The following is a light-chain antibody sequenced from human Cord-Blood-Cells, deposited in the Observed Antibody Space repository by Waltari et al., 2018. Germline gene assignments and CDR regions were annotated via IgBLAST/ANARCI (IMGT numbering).Light chain of an antibody. CDR3: QQYGSSPLT. Sequence: IALMQSPDSLSRTPGARAPFPCRASQSVSSSYLAWYQQKPGQAPRLLIYGASSRATGIPDRFSGSGSGTDFTLTISRLEPEDFAVYYCQQYGSSPLTFGGGTKVEIK. V-gene: IGKV3-20*01. CDR2: GAS. CDR1: QSVSSSY. J-gene: IGKJ4*01.